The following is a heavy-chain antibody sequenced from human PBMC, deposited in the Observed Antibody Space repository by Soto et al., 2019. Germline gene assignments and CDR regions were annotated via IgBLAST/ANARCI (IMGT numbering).Heavy chain of an antibody. J-gene: IGHJ5*02. CDR2: ISAYNGNT. CDR1: GYTFTSYG. D-gene: IGHD1-26*01. V-gene: IGHV1-18*01. Sequence: ASVKVSCKASGYTFTSYGISWVRQAPGQGLEWMGRISAYNGNTNYAQKHQGRVTMTTDTSTSTAYMEMRSLRSDDTAVYYCARVVGALGHWFDPWGQGTLVTVSS. CDR3: ARVVGALGHWFDP.